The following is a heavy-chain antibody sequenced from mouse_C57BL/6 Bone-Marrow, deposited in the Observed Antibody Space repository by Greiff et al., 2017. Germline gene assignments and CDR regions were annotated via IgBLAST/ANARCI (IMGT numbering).Heavy chain of an antibody. CDR2: INPYNGGT. V-gene: IGHV1-19*01. CDR3: ARRGLTVVAPHWYFDV. D-gene: IGHD1-1*01. J-gene: IGHJ1*03. CDR1: GYTFTDYY. Sequence: DVKLQESGPVLVKPGASVKMSCKASGYTFTDYYMNWVKQSHGKSLEWIGVINPYNGGTSYNQKFKGKATLTVDKSSSTAYMELNSLTSEDSAVYYCARRGLTVVAPHWYFDVWGTGTTVTVSS.